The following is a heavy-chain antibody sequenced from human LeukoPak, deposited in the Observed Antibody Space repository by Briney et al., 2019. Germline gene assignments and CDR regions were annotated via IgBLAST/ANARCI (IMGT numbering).Heavy chain of an antibody. CDR3: ARALDSSSSRYQGFEE. CDR1: GFTFSNYW. D-gene: IGHD2-2*01. Sequence: GGSLRLSCSASGFTFSNYWMSWVRQAPGKGLEWVPNIKQDESEKYYVDSVKGRFTISRDNAKSSLYLQMNSLRAEDTAVYYCARALDSSSSRYQGFEEWGQGTLVTVSS. CDR2: IKQDESEK. V-gene: IGHV3-7*01. J-gene: IGHJ4*02.